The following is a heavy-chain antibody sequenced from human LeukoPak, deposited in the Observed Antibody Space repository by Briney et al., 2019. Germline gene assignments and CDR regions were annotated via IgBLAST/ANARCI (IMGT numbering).Heavy chain of an antibody. V-gene: IGHV4-4*09. D-gene: IGHD2-2*03. J-gene: IGHJ3*02. CDR2: IYTSGST. CDR3: ERQWIWSNKDAFDI. Sequence: PSETLSLTCTVSGCSISSYYWSWIRQPPGKGLEWIGYIYTSGSTNYNPSLKSRVTISVDTYKTRFSLKLRSVTAADTAVYYCERQWIWSNKDAFDIWGQGTMVTVSS. CDR1: GCSISSYY.